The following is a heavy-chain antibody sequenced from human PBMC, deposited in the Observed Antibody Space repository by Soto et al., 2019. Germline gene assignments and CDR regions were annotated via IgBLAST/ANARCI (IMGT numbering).Heavy chain of an antibody. D-gene: IGHD2-15*01. CDR2: IIPILGIA. J-gene: IGHJ5*02. CDR3: ARGYCSSGSCYWVPDWFDP. CDR1: GGTFSSYT. V-gene: IGHV1-69*02. Sequence: QVQLVQSGAEVKKPGSSVKVSCKASGGTFSSYTISWVRQAPGQGLEWMGRIIPILGIANYAQKFQGRVTITADKSTSTAYMEVSSLRSEDTAVYYCARGYCSSGSCYWVPDWFDPWGQGTLVTVSS.